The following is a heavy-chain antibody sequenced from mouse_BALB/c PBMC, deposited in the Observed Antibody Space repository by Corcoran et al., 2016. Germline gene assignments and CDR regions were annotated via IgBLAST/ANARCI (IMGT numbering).Heavy chain of an antibody. CDR3: ATLLRPFDY. V-gene: IGHV3-6*02. CDR2: ISYDGSN. Sequence: DVQLQESGPGLVKPSQSLSLTCSVTGYSITSGYYWNWIRQFPGNKLEWMGYISYDGSNNYNPSLKNRISIIRDTSKNQFFLKLNSVTTEDTATYYCATLLRPFDYWGQGTTLTVSS. CDR1: GYSITSGYY. J-gene: IGHJ2*01. D-gene: IGHD1-2*01.